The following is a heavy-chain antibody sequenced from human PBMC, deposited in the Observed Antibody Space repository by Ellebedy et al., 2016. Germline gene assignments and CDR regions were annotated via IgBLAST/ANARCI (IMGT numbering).Heavy chain of an antibody. CDR1: GFTFDDYG. D-gene: IGHD1-26*01. CDR3: ARGDSGSYSLNWFDP. V-gene: IGHV3-33*08. CDR2: IWYDGSNK. Sequence: GGSLRLSCAASGFTFDDYGMSWVRQAPGKGLEWVAVIWYDGSNKYYADSVKGRFTISRDNSKNTLYLQMNSLRAEDTAVYYCARGDSGSYSLNWFDPWGQGTLVTVSS. J-gene: IGHJ5*02.